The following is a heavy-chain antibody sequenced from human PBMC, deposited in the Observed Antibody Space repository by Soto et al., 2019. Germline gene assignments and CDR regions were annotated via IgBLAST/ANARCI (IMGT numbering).Heavy chain of an antibody. CDR3: AREVDPYYGGNSLSLDY. J-gene: IGHJ4*02. D-gene: IGHD4-17*01. V-gene: IGHV1-69*13. CDR1: GGTFSTYG. Sequence: QVQLVQSGAEVKKPGSSVKVSCKASGGTFSTYGINWVRLAPGQGLEWMGWIIPKFGTTKNAQKFQGRVTLTADESTNTAYMELKYLRSEDTAVYFCAREVDPYYGGNSLSLDYCGQGTLVTVSS. CDR2: IIPKFGTT.